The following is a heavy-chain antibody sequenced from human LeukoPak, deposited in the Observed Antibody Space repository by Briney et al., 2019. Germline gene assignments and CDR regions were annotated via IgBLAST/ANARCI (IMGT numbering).Heavy chain of an antibody. D-gene: IGHD6-6*01. CDR2: ISYGDGGT. V-gene: IGHV3-23*01. Sequence: GGSLRLSCETSGFTFSNYAMSWVRQAPGRGLEWVSGISYGDGGTYYADSVKGRFTISRDNAKNSLYLQMNSLRAEDTAVYYCARDLQLVRGFDYWGQGTLVTVSS. J-gene: IGHJ4*02. CDR1: GFTFSNYA. CDR3: ARDLQLVRGFDY.